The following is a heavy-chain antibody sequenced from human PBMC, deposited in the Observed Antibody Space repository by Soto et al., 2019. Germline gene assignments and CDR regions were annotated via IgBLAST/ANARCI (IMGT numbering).Heavy chain of an antibody. CDR3: AHRPDQSWYKYNWFDP. J-gene: IGHJ5*02. D-gene: IGHD1-1*01. CDR2: IRSKVHNYAT. V-gene: IGHV3-73*01. CDR1: GFVFSVSA. Sequence: GGSLRLSCAASGFVFSVSAIHWVRQVSGKGLEWVGRIRSKVHNYATTHAASVEGRFTISRDDSKDTAYLLMHTLKREDTAVYYCAHRPDQSWYKYNWFDPWGQGTLVTVSS.